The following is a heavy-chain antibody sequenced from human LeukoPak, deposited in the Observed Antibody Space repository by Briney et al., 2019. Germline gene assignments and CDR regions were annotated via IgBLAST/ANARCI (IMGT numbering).Heavy chain of an antibody. Sequence: SETLSLTCAVYGGSFSGYYWSWIRQPPGKGLEWIGEINHSGSTNYNPSLKSRVTISVDTSKNQFSLKLSSATAADTAVYYCAGDRYYYDSSGYYLSYWGQGTLVTVSS. CDR1: GGSFSGYY. CDR3: AGDRYYYDSSGYYLSY. V-gene: IGHV4-34*01. J-gene: IGHJ4*02. CDR2: INHSGST. D-gene: IGHD3-22*01.